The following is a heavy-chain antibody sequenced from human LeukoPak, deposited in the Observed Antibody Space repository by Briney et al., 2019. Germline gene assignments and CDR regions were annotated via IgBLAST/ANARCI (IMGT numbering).Heavy chain of an antibody. CDR2: IYYSGST. D-gene: IGHD3-16*02. CDR3: ARGKDDYVWGSYRPSWFDP. CDR1: GSSISSSSYY. Sequence: PSETLSLTCTVSGSSISSSSYYWGWIRQPPGKGLEWIGSIYYSGSTYYNPSLKSRVTISVDTSKNQFSLKLSSVTAADTAVYYCARGKDDYVWGSYRPSWFDPWGQGTLVTVSS. V-gene: IGHV4-39*01. J-gene: IGHJ5*02.